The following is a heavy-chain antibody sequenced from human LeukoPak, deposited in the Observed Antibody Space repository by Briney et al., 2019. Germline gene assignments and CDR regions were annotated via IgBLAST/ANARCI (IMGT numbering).Heavy chain of an antibody. CDR1: GFTFSTYW. J-gene: IGHJ4*02. V-gene: IGHV3-7*01. Sequence: PGGSLRLSCAASGFTFSTYWMSWVRQAPGKGLEWVANIKEDGSEKYYVDSVKGRFIVSRDKAKNSLSLQMNSLRVEDTAVYYCARNQEGGAGSCYFDSWGQGTLVTVSS. D-gene: IGHD2-15*01. CDR3: ARNQEGGAGSCYFDS. CDR2: IKEDGSEK.